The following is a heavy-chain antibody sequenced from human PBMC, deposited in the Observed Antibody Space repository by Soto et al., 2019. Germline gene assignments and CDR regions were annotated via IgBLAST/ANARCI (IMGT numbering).Heavy chain of an antibody. Sequence: PSETLSLTCTVSGGSISSSSYYWGWIRQPPGKGLEWIGSIYYSGSTYYNPSLKSRVTISVDTSKNQFSLKLSSVTAADTAVYYCARRKNYYDSSGYYYHNDYWGQGTLVTVSS. V-gene: IGHV4-39*01. D-gene: IGHD3-22*01. J-gene: IGHJ4*02. CDR2: IYYSGST. CDR3: ARRKNYYDSSGYYYHNDY. CDR1: GGSISSSSYY.